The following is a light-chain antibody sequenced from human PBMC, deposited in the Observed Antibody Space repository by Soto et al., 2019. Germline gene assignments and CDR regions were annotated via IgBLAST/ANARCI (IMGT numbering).Light chain of an antibody. CDR2: DAS. CDR1: QSISSY. CDR3: QQYNSYSWT. V-gene: IGKV1-5*01. Sequence: DIQMTQSPSSLSASVGYRVTITCLSSQSISSYLNWYQQKPGKAPKLLIYDASSLESGVPPRFSGSGSGTEFTLTISSLQPDDFATYYCQQYNSYSWTFGQGTKVDI. J-gene: IGKJ1*01.